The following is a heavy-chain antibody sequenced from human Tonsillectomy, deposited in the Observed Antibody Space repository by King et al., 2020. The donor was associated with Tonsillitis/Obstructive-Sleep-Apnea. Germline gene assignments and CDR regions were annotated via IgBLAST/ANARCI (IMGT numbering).Heavy chain of an antibody. CDR2: INSDGSST. CDR3: ARTGGITIFGVVSKKYYYYMDV. J-gene: IGHJ6*03. D-gene: IGHD3-3*01. CDR1: GFTFSSYW. V-gene: IGHV3-74*01. Sequence: VQLVESGGGLVQPGGSLRLSCAASGFTFSSYWMHWVRQAPGKGLVWVSRINSDGSSTSYADSVKGRFTISRDNAKNTLYLQMNSLRAEETAVYYCARTGGITIFGVVSKKYYYYMDVWGKGTTVTVSS.